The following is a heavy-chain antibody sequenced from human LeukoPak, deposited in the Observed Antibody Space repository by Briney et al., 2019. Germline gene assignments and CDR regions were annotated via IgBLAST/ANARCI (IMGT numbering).Heavy chain of an antibody. D-gene: IGHD6-19*01. CDR1: GFTFTGYA. Sequence: GGSLRLSCAVSGFTFTGYAMSWVRQAPGKGLQWVSTISSTGDATYYADSVKGRFTISRDNFKYTLYLQMHSLRADDTAVYYCAKYRGSAWYFDYWGQGTLVTVSS. CDR3: AKYRGSAWYFDY. V-gene: IGHV3-23*01. CDR2: ISSTGDAT. J-gene: IGHJ4*02.